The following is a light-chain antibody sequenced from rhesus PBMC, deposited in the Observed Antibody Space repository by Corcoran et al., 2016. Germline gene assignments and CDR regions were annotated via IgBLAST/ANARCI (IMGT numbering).Light chain of an antibody. Sequence: EIVMTQSPATLSVSPGETATISCRTSQSVSSKLAWYQQKPGQAPRLLIYGASSRATGIPDRSSGSGSGTDVTLTISGLEPEDFAVYYCQETSNLWTFGQGTKVEIK. V-gene: IGKV3-31*02. J-gene: IGKJ1*01. CDR1: QSVSSK. CDR2: GAS. CDR3: QETSNLWT.